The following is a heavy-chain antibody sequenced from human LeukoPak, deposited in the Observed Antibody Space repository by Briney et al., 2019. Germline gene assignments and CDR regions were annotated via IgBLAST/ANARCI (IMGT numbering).Heavy chain of an antibody. J-gene: IGHJ3*02. Sequence: GGSLRLSCAASGFTFSSYAMSWVRQAPGKGLQWVSAISGSGGSTYYADSVKGRFTISRDNSKNTLYLQMNSLRAEDTAVYYCAKDAYYYDSSGYYYGAFDIWGQGTMVTVSS. D-gene: IGHD3-22*01. CDR3: AKDAYYYDSSGYYYGAFDI. V-gene: IGHV3-23*01. CDR2: ISGSGGST. CDR1: GFTFSSYA.